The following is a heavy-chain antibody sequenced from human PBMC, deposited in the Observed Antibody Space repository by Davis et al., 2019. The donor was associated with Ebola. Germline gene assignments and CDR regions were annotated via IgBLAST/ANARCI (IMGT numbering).Heavy chain of an antibody. V-gene: IGHV3-13*01. CDR3: ARVLRAYNRYYGMDV. CDR1: GFTFSSYD. J-gene: IGHJ6*02. Sequence: GESLKISCAASGFTFSSYDMHWVRQATGKGLEWVSAIGTAGDTYYPGFVKGRFTISRENAKNSLYLQMNSLRAEDTAVYYCARVLRAYNRYYGMDVWGQGTTVTVSS. D-gene: IGHD1-14*01. CDR2: IGTAGDT.